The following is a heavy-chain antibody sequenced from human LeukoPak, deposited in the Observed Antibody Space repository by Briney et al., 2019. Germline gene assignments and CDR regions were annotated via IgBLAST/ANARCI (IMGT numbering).Heavy chain of an antibody. CDR1: GGSISSGGYY. CDR3: ARSNDFWSGDDAFDI. D-gene: IGHD3-3*01. V-gene: IGHV4-31*03. J-gene: IGHJ3*02. CDR2: IYYSGST. Sequence: PSETLSLTCTVSGGSISSGGYYWSWIRQHPGKGLEWIGYIYYSGSTYYNPSLKSRVTISVDTSKNQFSLKLSSVTAAGTAVYYCARSNDFWSGDDAFDIWGQGTMVTVSS.